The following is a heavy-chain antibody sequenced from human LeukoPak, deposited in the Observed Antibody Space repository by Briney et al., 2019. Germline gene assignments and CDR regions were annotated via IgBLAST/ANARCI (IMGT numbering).Heavy chain of an antibody. D-gene: IGHD1-14*01. Sequence: SETLSLTCAVSGASVSGSNYYWGWIRQPPGKGLEWIGNIYSSGSTYYNASLQSRVTISIDTSKNQFSLKLSSVTAADTAVYYCARDSTGFDYWGQGTLVTVSS. J-gene: IGHJ4*02. V-gene: IGHV4-39*07. CDR1: GASVSGSNYY. CDR3: ARDSTGFDY. CDR2: IYSSGST.